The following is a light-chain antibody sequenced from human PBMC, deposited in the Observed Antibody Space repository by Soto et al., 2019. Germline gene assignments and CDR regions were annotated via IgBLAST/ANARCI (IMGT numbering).Light chain of an antibody. CDR2: DVS. Sequence: QSVLTQPRSVSGSPGQPVTISCTGTSSDVGGYNYVSWYQQHPGKAPKVMIYDVSERPSGVPDRFSGSKSGNTASLTISGLQAEDEADYYCCSYAGSPRYVLGTGTKLTVL. J-gene: IGLJ1*01. CDR3: CSYAGSPRYV. V-gene: IGLV2-11*01. CDR1: SSDVGGYNY.